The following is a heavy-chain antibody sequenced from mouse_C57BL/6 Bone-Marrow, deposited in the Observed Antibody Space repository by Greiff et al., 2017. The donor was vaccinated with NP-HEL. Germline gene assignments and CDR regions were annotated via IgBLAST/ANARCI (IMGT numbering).Heavy chain of an antibody. J-gene: IGHJ4*01. CDR3: ARHYYGNLYAMDY. CDR1: GFSLTSYG. D-gene: IGHD2-1*01. Sequence: VQLQQSGPGLVAPSQSLSITCTVSGFSLTSYGVHWVRQPPGKGLEWLVVIWSDGSTTYNSALKSRLSISKDNSKSQVFLKMNSLQTDDTAMYYCARHYYGNLYAMDYWGQGTSVTVSS. CDR2: IWSDGST. V-gene: IGHV2-6-1*01.